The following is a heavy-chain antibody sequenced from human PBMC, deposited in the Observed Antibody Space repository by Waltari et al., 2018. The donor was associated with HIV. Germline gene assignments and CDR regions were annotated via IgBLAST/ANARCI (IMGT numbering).Heavy chain of an antibody. Sequence: QVQLQESVPGLVKPSQTLSLTCTVSGGSISSGSYHWSWIRQPAGKGLEWIGRVFTTGSTNYIPSLKSRVTISVDTSKNQFSLKLSSVTAADTAVYYCARVEGRELSYDYWGQGTLVTVSS. V-gene: IGHV4-61*02. D-gene: IGHD3-16*02. CDR3: ARVEGRELSYDY. CDR1: GGSISSGSYH. J-gene: IGHJ4*02. CDR2: VFTTGST.